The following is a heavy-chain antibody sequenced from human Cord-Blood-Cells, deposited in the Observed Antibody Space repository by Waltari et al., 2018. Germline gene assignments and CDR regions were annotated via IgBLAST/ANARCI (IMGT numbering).Heavy chain of an antibody. V-gene: IGHV4-59*01. Sequence: QVQLQASGPGLVKPSETLSLTCTVSGGSISSYYWSWIRQPPGKGLEWIGYIYYSGSTNYNPSLKSRLTISVDTSKNQFSLKLSSVTAADTAVYYCARDRYGQSDYWGQGTLVTVSS. CDR1: GGSISSYY. CDR3: ARDRYGQSDY. D-gene: IGHD3-16*02. CDR2: IYYSGST. J-gene: IGHJ4*02.